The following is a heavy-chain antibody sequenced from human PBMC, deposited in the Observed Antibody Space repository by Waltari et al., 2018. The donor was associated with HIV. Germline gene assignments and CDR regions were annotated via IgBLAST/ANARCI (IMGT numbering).Heavy chain of an antibody. CDR3: ARGGNYYRSGSYYKLDY. J-gene: IGHJ4*02. Sequence: QVQLQQWGAGLLKPSETLSLTCAVYGGSFSEYYWSWIRQPPGKGLEWIGEINHSGSTNYNPSLNSRVTISVDTSKNQFSLKLSSVTAADTAVYYCARGGNYYRSGSYYKLDYWGQGTLVTVSS. D-gene: IGHD3-10*01. V-gene: IGHV4-34*01. CDR2: INHSGST. CDR1: GGSFSEYY.